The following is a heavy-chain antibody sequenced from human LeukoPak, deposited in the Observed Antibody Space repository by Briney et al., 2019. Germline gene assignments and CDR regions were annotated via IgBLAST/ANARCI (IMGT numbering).Heavy chain of an antibody. CDR2: ISGSGGST. V-gene: IGHV3-23*01. D-gene: IGHD5-24*01. Sequence: GGSLRLSCAASGFTFSNYAMNWVRQAPGKGPEWVSGISGSGGSTYYADSVKGRFTISRDNSENTLYLQMNSLRDEDTAVYYCAKDAQLGGQGTLVTVSS. CDR3: AKDAQL. CDR1: GFTFSNYA. J-gene: IGHJ4*02.